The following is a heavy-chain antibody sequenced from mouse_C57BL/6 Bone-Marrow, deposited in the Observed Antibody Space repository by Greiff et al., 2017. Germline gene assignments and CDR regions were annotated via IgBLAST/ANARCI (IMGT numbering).Heavy chain of an antibody. V-gene: IGHV1-80*01. CDR3: ARRHYYGSSYPHWYFDV. D-gene: IGHD1-1*01. J-gene: IGHJ1*03. Sequence: VQLQQSGAELVKPGASVKISCKASGYAFSSYWLNWVKQRPGKGLEWIGQIYPGDGDTNYNGKFKGKATLTADKSSSTAYMQLSSLTSEDSAVYFCARRHYYGSSYPHWYFDVWGTGTTVTVAS. CDR1: GYAFSSYW. CDR2: IYPGDGDT.